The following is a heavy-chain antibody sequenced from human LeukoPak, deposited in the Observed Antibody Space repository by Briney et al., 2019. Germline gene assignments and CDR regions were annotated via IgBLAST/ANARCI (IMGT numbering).Heavy chain of an antibody. CDR1: GFTFSNYW. CDR2: IKQDGSET. CDR3: ARGGSGYSYGKIDS. D-gene: IGHD5-18*01. V-gene: IGHV3-7*01. J-gene: IGHJ4*02. Sequence: GGSLRLSCAASGFTFSNYWINWVRQAPGKGLEWVAHIKQDGSETYCVDSVKGRFTISRDNAKNSLYLQMNSLRDEDTAVYYCARGGSGYSYGKIDSWGQGSLVTVSS.